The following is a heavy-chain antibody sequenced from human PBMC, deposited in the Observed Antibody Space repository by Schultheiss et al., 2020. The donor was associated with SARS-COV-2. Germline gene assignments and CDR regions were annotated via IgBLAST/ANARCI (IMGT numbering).Heavy chain of an antibody. V-gene: IGHV4-34*01. CDR1: GGSFGRYS. CDR2: VTQTGDT. Sequence: SETLSLTCGVSGGSFGRYSWTWIRQTPGKGLEWIGEVTQTGDTSYNASLKSRVTISVDTSKNQFSLKLSSVTAADTAVYYCARDSGSRKGRTLDYWGQGTLVTVSS. J-gene: IGHJ4*02. CDR3: ARDSGSRKGRTLDY. D-gene: IGHD1-26*01.